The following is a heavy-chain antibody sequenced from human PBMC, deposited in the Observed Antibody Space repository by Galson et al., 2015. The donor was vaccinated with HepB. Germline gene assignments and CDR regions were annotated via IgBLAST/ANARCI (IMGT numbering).Heavy chain of an antibody. V-gene: IGHV3-15*01. D-gene: IGHD5-18*01. J-gene: IGHJ4*02. Sequence: SLRLSCAASGLTFSDAWMNWVRQVPGKGLEWIGRFNSKTGGGTTDYAPPVKGRFTTSKDDSKNTLYLQMNSLKTEDTAVYYCTTHRGYIYGGGYWGQGTLVTVSS. CDR2: FNSKTGGGTT. CDR3: TTHRGYIYGGGY. CDR1: GLTFSDAW.